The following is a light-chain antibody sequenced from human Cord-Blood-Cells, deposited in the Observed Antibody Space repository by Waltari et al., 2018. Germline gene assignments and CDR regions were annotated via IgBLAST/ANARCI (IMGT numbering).Light chain of an antibody. Sequence: QSALTQPASVSGSPGQSITISCTGTSSDVGGYNYVSWYQQHPGKAPKLMIYDVSHRPSGVSNRFSGSKSGNTAYLTISGLQAEDEADYYCSSYTSSSTLVFGTGTKVTVL. CDR2: DVS. CDR1: SSDVGGYNY. CDR3: SSYTSSSTLV. V-gene: IGLV2-14*01. J-gene: IGLJ1*01.